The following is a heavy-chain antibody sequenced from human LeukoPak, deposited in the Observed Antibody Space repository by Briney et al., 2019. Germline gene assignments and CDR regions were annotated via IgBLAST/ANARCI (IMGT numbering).Heavy chain of an antibody. CDR3: AKDQPDYGSGNYEDS. J-gene: IGHJ4*02. V-gene: IGHV3-30*02. CDR2: IRYDRSTK. D-gene: IGHD3-10*01. CDR1: GFTFSSYG. Sequence: PGTSLRLSCVASGFTFSSYGMHWVRQAPGKGLEWVAFIRYDRSTKYADSVKGRFTISRDNSKNMLFLQLNSVTTEDTALYYCAKDQPDYGSGNYEDSWGQGTLVTVSS.